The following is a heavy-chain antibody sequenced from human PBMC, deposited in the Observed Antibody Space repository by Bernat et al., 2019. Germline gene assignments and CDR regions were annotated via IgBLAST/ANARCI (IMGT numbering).Heavy chain of an antibody. V-gene: IGHV3-64D*06. J-gene: IGHJ4*02. CDR2: ISSNGGST. Sequence: EVQLVESGGGLVQPGGSLRLACSASGLTFSRYAMHWVRQAPGKGQEYVAAISSNGGSTYNADSVKGRFTISRDNSKNTLYLQMSSLRAEDTAVYYCVKDLQFYDFWSGYYCSEHGSFDYWGQGTLVTVSS. D-gene: IGHD3-3*01. CDR1: GLTFSRYA. CDR3: VKDLQFYDFWSGYYCSEHGSFDY.